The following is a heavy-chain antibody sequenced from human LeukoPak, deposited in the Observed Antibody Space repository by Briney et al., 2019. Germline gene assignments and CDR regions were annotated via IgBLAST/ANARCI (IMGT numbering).Heavy chain of an antibody. J-gene: IGHJ6*02. V-gene: IGHV4-59*01. Sequence: SETLSLTCTASGGSISSYYWSWIRQPPGKGLEWIGYIYYSGSTNYNPSLKSRVTISVDTSKNQFSLKLSSVTAADTAVYYCARWGIVGATGAAPNYYYYGMDVWGQGTTVTVSS. D-gene: IGHD1-26*01. CDR2: IYYSGST. CDR3: ARWGIVGATGAAPNYYYYGMDV. CDR1: GGSISSYY.